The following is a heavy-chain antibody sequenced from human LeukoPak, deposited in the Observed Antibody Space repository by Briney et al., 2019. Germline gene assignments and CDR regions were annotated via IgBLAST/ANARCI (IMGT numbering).Heavy chain of an antibody. V-gene: IGHV4-39*01. CDR2: IYYSGST. CDR3: ARSTWEFVGFGPNRYFDY. J-gene: IGHJ4*02. D-gene: IGHD1-26*01. Sequence: SETLSLTCTVSGGSISSSSYYWGWIRQPPGKGLEWIGSIYYSGSTYYNPSLKSRVTISVDTSKNQFSLKLSSVTAADTAVYYCARSTWEFVGFGPNRYFDYWGQGTLVTVSS. CDR1: GGSISSSSYY.